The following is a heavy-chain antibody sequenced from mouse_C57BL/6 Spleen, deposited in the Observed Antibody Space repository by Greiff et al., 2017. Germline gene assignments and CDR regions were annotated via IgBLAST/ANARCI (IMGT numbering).Heavy chain of an antibody. J-gene: IGHJ3*01. CDR3: ARGGVTTSWFAY. Sequence: VQLQQSGPELVKPGASVKISCKASGYSFTGYYMNWVKQSPEKSLEWIGEINPSTGGTTYNQKFKAKATLTVDKSSSTAYMQLKSLTSEDSAVYYCARGGVTTSWFAYCGQGTLVTVSA. D-gene: IGHD2-2*01. CDR1: GYSFTGYY. CDR2: INPSTGGT. V-gene: IGHV1-42*01.